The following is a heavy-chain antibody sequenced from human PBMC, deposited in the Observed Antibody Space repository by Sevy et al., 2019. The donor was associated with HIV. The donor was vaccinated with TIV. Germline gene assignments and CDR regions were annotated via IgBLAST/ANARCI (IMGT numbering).Heavy chain of an antibody. D-gene: IGHD3-3*01. CDR3: ARALGGPIRFWYYYYMDV. Sequence: GGSLRLSCAASGFTFSNYWMSWVRQASGKGLEWVANIKEDGSEQYYVDSVQGRFTISRDNAKNSLSLQMSSLRAEDTAVYYCARALGGPIRFWYYYYMDVWAKGPRSPSP. V-gene: IGHV3-7*03. CDR2: IKEDGSEQ. J-gene: IGHJ6*03. CDR1: GFTFSNYW.